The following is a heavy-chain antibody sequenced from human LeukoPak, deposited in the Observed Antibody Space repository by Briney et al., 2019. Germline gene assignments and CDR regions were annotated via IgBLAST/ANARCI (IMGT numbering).Heavy chain of an antibody. CDR2: INHSGST. D-gene: IGHD4-17*01. Sequence: PSETLSLTYAVYGGSFSGYYWSWIRQPPGKGLEWIGEINHSGSTNYNPSLKSRVTISVDTSKNQFSLKLSSVTAADTAVYYCARGGMTTMTSYFQHWGQGTLVTVSS. CDR3: ARGGMTTMTSYFQH. V-gene: IGHV4-34*01. J-gene: IGHJ1*01. CDR1: GGSFSGYY.